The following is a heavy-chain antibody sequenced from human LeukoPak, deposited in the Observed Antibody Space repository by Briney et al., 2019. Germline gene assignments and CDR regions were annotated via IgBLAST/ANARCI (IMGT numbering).Heavy chain of an antibody. CDR2: ISAYNGNT. CDR1: GYTFTSYG. D-gene: IGHD3-22*01. J-gene: IGHJ4*02. Sequence: ATVKVSCKASGYTFTSYGISWVRQAPGQGLEWMGWISAYNGNTNYAQKLQGRVTMTTDTSTSTAYMELRSLRSDDTAVYYCARVPTYDSSGYYQYYFDYWGQGTLVTVSS. V-gene: IGHV1-18*01. CDR3: ARVPTYDSSGYYQYYFDY.